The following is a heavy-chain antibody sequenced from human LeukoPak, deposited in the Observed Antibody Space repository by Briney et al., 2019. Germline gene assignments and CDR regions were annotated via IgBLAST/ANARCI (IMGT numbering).Heavy chain of an antibody. CDR2: INHSGST. J-gene: IGHJ5*02. Sequence: PSETLSLTCAVYGGSFSGYYWSWIRQPPGKGLEWIGEINHSGSTNYNPSLKSRVTISVDTSKNQFSLKLSSVTAADTAVYYCARHTRRGSGSSFFSPSKNWFDPWGQGTLVTVSS. CDR3: ARHTRRGSGSSFFSPSKNWFDP. D-gene: IGHD1-26*01. V-gene: IGHV4-34*01. CDR1: GGSFSGYY.